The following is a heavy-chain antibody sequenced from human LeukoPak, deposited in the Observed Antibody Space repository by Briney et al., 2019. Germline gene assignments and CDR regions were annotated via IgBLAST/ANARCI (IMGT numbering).Heavy chain of an antibody. Sequence: GGSLRLSCEASGLTFSAYAMTWDRQAPGKGLEWVSSIGSDNKSHYSVSVKGRFAISRDNSKSIVFLQLNSLRAEDTALYYCARDECYDLVTGSYTSPSNWLDAWGQGTLVTVSS. J-gene: IGHJ5*02. D-gene: IGHD3/OR15-3a*01. V-gene: IGHV3-23*01. CDR2: IGSDNKS. CDR3: ARDECYDLVTGSYTSPSNWLDA. CDR1: GLTFSAYA.